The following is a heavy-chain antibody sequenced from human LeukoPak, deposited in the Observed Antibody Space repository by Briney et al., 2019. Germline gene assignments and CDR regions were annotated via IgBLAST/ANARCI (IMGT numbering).Heavy chain of an antibody. CDR3: ARGPSNWNDESYYFDY. CDR2: ISSSGSTI. J-gene: IGHJ4*02. CDR1: GFTFSDYY. V-gene: IGHV3-11*01. Sequence: GGSLRLSCAASGFTFSDYYMSWIRQAPGKGLEWVSYISSSGSTIYYADSVKGRFTISRDNAKNSLYPQMNSLRAEDTAVYYCARGPSNWNDESYYFDYWGQGTLVTVSS. D-gene: IGHD1-1*01.